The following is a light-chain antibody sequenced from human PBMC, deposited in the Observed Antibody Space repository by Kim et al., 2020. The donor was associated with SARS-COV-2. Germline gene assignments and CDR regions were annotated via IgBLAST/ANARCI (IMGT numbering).Light chain of an antibody. V-gene: IGKV3-11*01. CDR1: QSASSY. CDR2: DTW. Sequence: EIVLTQSPATLSLSPGERATLSCWASQSASSYIAWYQQKPGQAPRLVIYDTWNRATGIPARFVGSGSGTDFTLTINSLEPEDFGIYYCQQRSSWPLTFGGGTKVDIK. CDR3: QQRSSWPLT. J-gene: IGKJ4*01.